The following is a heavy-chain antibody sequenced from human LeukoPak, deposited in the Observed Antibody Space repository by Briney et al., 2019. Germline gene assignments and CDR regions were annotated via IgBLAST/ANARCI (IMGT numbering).Heavy chain of an antibody. CDR1: GYTFTSYD. CDR3: ARGWATYRKEFDY. D-gene: IGHD3-16*02. CDR2: VNPNSGNT. V-gene: IGHV1-8*03. J-gene: IGHJ4*02. Sequence: ASVKVSCKASGYTFTSYDINWVRQATGQGLEWMGWVNPNSGNTGYKQKFQGRLTFTRDTSIGTAYMELSSLRPEDTAVYYCARGWATYRKEFDYWGQGTLVTVSA.